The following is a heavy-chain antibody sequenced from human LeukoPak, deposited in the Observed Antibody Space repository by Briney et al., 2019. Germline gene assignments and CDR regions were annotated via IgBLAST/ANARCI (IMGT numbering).Heavy chain of an antibody. D-gene: IGHD2-2*01. J-gene: IGHJ4*02. Sequence: PGRSLRLSCAASGFTFSSYGMHWVRQAPGKGLEWVAVISYDGSNKYYADSVKGRFTISRDNSKNTLYLQMNSLRAEDTAVYYCAKDYCSSTSCHFWDYWGQGTLVTVSS. V-gene: IGHV3-30*18. CDR1: GFTFSSYG. CDR2: ISYDGSNK. CDR3: AKDYCSSTSCHFWDY.